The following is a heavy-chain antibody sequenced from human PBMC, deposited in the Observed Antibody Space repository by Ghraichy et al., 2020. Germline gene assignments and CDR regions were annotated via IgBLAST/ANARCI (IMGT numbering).Heavy chain of an antibody. Sequence: SETLSLTCTVSGGSISSGDYYWSWIRQPPGKGLEWIGYIYYSGSTYYNPSLKSRVTISVDTSKNQFSLKLSSVTAADTAVYYCARANLGSGWLSNHWYFDLWGRGTLVTVSS. D-gene: IGHD3-22*01. CDR2: IYYSGST. CDR1: GGSISSGDYY. V-gene: IGHV4-30-4*01. CDR3: ARANLGSGWLSNHWYFDL. J-gene: IGHJ2*01.